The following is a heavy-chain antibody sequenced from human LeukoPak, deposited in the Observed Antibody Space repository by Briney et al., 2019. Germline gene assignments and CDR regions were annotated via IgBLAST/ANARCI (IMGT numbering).Heavy chain of an antibody. D-gene: IGHD2-8*01. Sequence: GGSLRLSCAASGFXISGYGMHWVRQAPGKGLEWVAVIWYDGSNKYYADSVKGRFTISRDNSKNTLYLQMNSLRAEDTAVYYCARDCTNGVCYGTDFDYWAREPWSPSPQ. CDR2: IWYDGSNK. V-gene: IGHV3-33*08. CDR1: GFXISGYG. CDR3: ARDCTNGVCYGTDFDY. J-gene: IGHJ4*02.